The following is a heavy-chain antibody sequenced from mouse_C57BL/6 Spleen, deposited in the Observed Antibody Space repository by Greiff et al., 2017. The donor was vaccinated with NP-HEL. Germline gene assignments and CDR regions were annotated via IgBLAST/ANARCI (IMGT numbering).Heavy chain of an antibody. V-gene: IGHV1-81*01. D-gene: IGHD1-1*01. J-gene: IGHJ1*03. CDR1: GYTFTSYG. CDR2: IYPRSVNT. Sequence: VQLQQSGAELARPGASVKLSCKASGYTFTSYGISWVKQRTGQGLEWIGEIYPRSVNTYYNEKFKGKATLTADKTSSTAYMELRSLTSEDSAVYFCANYYGSRGYFDVWGTGTTVTVSS. CDR3: ANYYGSRGYFDV.